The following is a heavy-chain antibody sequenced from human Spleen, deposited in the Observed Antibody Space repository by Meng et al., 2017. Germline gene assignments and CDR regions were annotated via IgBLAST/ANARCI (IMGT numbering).Heavy chain of an antibody. D-gene: IGHD1-20*01. CDR1: GGTFSSYT. CDR2: IIPILGIA. J-gene: IGHJ3*01. Sequence: SVKVSCKASGGTFSSYTISWVRQAPGQGLEWMGRIIPILGIANYAQKFQGRVTITTDESTSTAYMELSSLRSEDTAVYYCARTNWNDPRLAFDVWGQGTMVTVSS. V-gene: IGHV1-69*02. CDR3: ARTNWNDPRLAFDV.